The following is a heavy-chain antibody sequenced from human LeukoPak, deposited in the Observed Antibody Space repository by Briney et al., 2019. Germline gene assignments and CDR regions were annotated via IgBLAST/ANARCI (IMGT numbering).Heavy chain of an antibody. Sequence: GGSLRLSYAASGFTFSSYSMNWVRQAPGKGLEWVSSISSSSSYIYYADSVKGRFTISRDNAKKSLYVQMNSLRAEDTAVYYCARGNLYYDSSGFDYWGQGTLVTVSS. CDR2: ISSSSSYI. D-gene: IGHD3-22*01. CDR3: ARGNLYYDSSGFDY. J-gene: IGHJ4*02. V-gene: IGHV3-21*01. CDR1: GFTFSSYS.